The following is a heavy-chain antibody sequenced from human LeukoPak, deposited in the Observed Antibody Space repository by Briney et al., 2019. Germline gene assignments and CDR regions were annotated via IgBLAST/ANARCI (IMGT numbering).Heavy chain of an antibody. J-gene: IGHJ5*02. CDR2: VYTSGST. V-gene: IGHV4-4*07. CDR1: GGSISSYY. CDR3: ARGSVWGSYPNWSDP. Sequence: PSETLSLTCTVSGGSISSYYWSWIRQPAGKGLEWIGRVYTSGSTNYNPSLKSRVTMSVDTSKNQFSLKLSSVTAADTAVYYCARGSVWGSYPNWSDPWGQGTLVTVSS. D-gene: IGHD3-16*02.